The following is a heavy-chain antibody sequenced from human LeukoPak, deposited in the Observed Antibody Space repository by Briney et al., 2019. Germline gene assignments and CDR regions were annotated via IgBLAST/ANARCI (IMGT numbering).Heavy chain of an antibody. V-gene: IGHV1-46*01. Sequence: ASVKVSCKASGYTVTSYYMHWVRQAPGQGFEWKGIINPSGGSTSYAQKFQGRVTMTRDMSTSTVYMELSSLRSEDTAVYYCARDPAQWLVRFGFDYWGQGTLVTVSS. CDR1: GYTVTSYY. CDR2: INPSGGST. J-gene: IGHJ4*02. CDR3: ARDPAQWLVRFGFDY. D-gene: IGHD6-19*01.